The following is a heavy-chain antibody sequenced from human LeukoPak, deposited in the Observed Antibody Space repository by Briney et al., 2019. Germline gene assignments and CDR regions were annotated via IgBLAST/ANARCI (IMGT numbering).Heavy chain of an antibody. CDR1: GGSISSYY. CDR3: ARAGDYGDYVGWFDP. Sequence: PSETLSLTCTVSGGSISSYYWSWIRQPAGKGLEWIGRIYISGSTNYNPSLKSRVTMSVDTSKNQFSLKLSSVTAADTAVYYCARAGDYGDYVGWFDPWGQGTLVTVSS. V-gene: IGHV4-4*07. D-gene: IGHD4-17*01. J-gene: IGHJ5*02. CDR2: IYISGST.